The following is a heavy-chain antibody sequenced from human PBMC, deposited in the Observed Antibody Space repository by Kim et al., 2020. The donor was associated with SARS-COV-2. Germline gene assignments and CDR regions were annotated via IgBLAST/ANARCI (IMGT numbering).Heavy chain of an antibody. D-gene: IGHD3-22*01. V-gene: IGHV3-30*18. CDR2: ISYDGSNK. J-gene: IGHJ2*01. Sequence: GGSLRLSCAASGFTFSSYGMHWVRQAPGKGLEWVAVISYDGSNKYYADSVKGRFTISRDNSKNTLYLQMNSLRAEDTAVYYCAKDGDSSGYLYWYFDLWGRGTLVTVSS. CDR3: AKDGDSSGYLYWYFDL. CDR1: GFTFSSYG.